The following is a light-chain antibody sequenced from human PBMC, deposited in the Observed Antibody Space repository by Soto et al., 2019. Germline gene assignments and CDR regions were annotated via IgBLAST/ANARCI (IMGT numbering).Light chain of an antibody. CDR2: GAS. Sequence: MAESPGGRSVYEGERATLSCRVSQSVGSNLAWYQQKPGQAPRLLIYGASTRATGIPVRFTGSGSGTEFTLTISSLQSEDFAVYYCQHYNNWPPWTFGRGTKVDIK. CDR3: QHYNNWPPWT. CDR1: QSVGSN. J-gene: IGKJ1*01. V-gene: IGKV3-15*01.